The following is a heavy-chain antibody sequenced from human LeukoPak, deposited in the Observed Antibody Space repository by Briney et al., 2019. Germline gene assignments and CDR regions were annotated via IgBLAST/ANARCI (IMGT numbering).Heavy chain of an antibody. V-gene: IGHV4-39*07. CDR1: GDSVSNSHYY. J-gene: IGHJ4*02. D-gene: IGHD5-24*01. CDR2: IFHSGTT. Sequence: PSETLSLTCSVSGDSVSNSHYYWAWLRQPPGKGLEWIGTIFHSGTTYYSPSLTGRVTISVDTSMTQFSLRLSSLTAADTAVYYCASERWSRRSYFDYWGQGILVTVSS. CDR3: ASERWSRRSYFDY.